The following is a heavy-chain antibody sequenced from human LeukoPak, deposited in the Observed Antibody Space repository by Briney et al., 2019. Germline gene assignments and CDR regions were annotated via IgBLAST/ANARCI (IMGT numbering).Heavy chain of an antibody. V-gene: IGHV1-69*04. J-gene: IGHJ4*02. CDR3: ATGGIVVVTAMNY. D-gene: IGHD2-21*02. Sequence: SVTVSFKASGGTFSIYAISWVRQAPGQGLEWMGRIIPILGIANYAQKFQGRVTITADKSTSTAYMELSSLRSEDTAVYYCATGGIVVVTAMNYWGQGTLVTVSS. CDR2: IIPILGIA. CDR1: GGTFSIYA.